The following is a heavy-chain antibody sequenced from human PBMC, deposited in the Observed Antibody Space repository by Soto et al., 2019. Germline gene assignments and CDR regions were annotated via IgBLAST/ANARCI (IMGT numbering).Heavy chain of an antibody. J-gene: IGHJ6*02. CDR3: ARLEKWYYNYYGLDV. V-gene: IGHV5-10-1*01. D-gene: IGHD1-26*01. Sequence: GESLKISCQGSGYSFTTYWISWVRQMPGKGLEWMGKIDPGDSSTNYSPSFRGHITISVDRSINTAHLQFSSLKAADTAVYYCARLEKWYYNYYGLDVWGQGTMVTVPS. CDR1: GYSFTTYW. CDR2: IDPGDSST.